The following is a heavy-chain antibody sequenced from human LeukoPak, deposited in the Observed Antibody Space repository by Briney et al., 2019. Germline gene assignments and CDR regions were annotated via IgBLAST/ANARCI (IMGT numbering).Heavy chain of an antibody. D-gene: IGHD2-2*01. CDR2: ISYSGNT. V-gene: IGHV4-30-4*08. J-gene: IGHJ5*02. CDR1: GGAISSGDYY. Sequence: PSETLSLTCTVSGGAISSGDYYWSWIRQPPGGGLEWIGYISYSGNTYYNPSLKSRVTISLDTSKSQFSLKLSSVTAADTAVYFCAGTNCNSNNCLGANWFDPWGQATLVTVSS. CDR3: AGTNCNSNNCLGANWFDP.